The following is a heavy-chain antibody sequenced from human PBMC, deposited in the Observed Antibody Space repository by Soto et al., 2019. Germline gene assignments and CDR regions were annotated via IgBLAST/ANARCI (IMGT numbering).Heavy chain of an antibody. CDR2: IFPSDSDT. V-gene: IGHV5-51*01. CDR3: ARKDKSGYFNWFDP. J-gene: IGHJ5*02. CDR1: GYRFTSYW. Sequence: SLKISCRTSGYRFTSYWIAWVRQMPGKGLEWMGIIFPSDSDTRYSPSFQGQVTISADRSTSTVFLQWASLKASDTAVYFCARKDKSGYFNWFDPWGQGTLVTVSS. D-gene: IGHD3-22*01.